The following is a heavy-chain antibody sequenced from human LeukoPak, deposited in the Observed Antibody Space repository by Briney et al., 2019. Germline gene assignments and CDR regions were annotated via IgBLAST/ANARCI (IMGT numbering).Heavy chain of an antibody. CDR1: GYTFTIFG. J-gene: IGHJ4*02. V-gene: IGHV1-18*01. CDR3: ARVGPFYYDSSGYSHY. CDR2: ISAYNGNT. D-gene: IGHD3-22*01. Sequence: ASVKVSCKASGYTFTIFGISWVRQAPGQGLEWMGWISAYNGNTNYAQRLQGRVTMTTDTSTSTAYMELRSLRSDDTAIYYCARVGPFYYDSSGYSHYWGQGTLVTVSS.